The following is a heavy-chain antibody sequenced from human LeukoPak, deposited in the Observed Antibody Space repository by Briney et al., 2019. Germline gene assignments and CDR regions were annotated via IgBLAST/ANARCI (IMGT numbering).Heavy chain of an antibody. CDR2: IKLDGSEK. V-gene: IGHV3-7*01. CDR3: ARDRSDILTGYNDAFDI. D-gene: IGHD3-9*01. Sequence: GGSLRLSCAASGFTFSSYAMSWVRQAPEKGLEWVATIKLDGSEKYYVDSMKGRLTISRDNAKNSLYLQMNSLRAEDTAVYYCARDRSDILTGYNDAFDIWGQGTMVTVSS. CDR1: GFTFSSYA. J-gene: IGHJ3*02.